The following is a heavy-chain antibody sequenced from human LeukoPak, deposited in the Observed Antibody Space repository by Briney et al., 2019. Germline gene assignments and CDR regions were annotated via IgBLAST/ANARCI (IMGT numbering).Heavy chain of an antibody. J-gene: IGHJ4*02. CDR1: GFTFSGYA. V-gene: IGHV3-64*01. CDR2: ISGNGDST. D-gene: IGHD3-9*01. Sequence: GGSLRLSCAASGFTFSGYAMHWVRQAPGKGLEYVSAISGNGDSTSYANSVKGRFTISRDNSKNTLYLQMGSLRAEDMAVYYCARDDGSGDVLTGSQFDYWGQGTLVTVSS. CDR3: ARDDGSGDVLTGSQFDY.